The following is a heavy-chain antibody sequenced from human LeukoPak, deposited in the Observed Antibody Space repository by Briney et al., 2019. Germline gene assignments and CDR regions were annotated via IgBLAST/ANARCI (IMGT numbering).Heavy chain of an antibody. V-gene: IGHV3-21*01. J-gene: IGHJ2*01. CDR1: GFTFSSYG. CDR2: ISSSSSYI. CDR3: ARGLSPREYWYFDL. Sequence: GGSLRLSCAASGFTFSSYGMHWVRQAPGKGLEWVSSISSSSSYIYYADSVKGRFTISRDNAKNSLYLQMNSLRAEDTAVYYCARGLSPREYWYFDLWGRGTLVTVSS. D-gene: IGHD3-16*01.